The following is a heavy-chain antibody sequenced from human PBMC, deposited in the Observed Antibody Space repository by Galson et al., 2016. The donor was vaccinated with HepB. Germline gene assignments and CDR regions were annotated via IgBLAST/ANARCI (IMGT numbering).Heavy chain of an antibody. CDR1: GFTVSGNY. CDR2: IYGGGST. V-gene: IGHV3-66*01. Sequence: SLRLSCAASGFTVSGNYLSWVRQAPGKGLEWVSLIYGGGSTYYTGSVKGRFTISGDNSKNTIYLQMNSLRDEDTAVYYCARELTGDLFISPPAFDVWGQGTVVTVSS. J-gene: IGHJ3*01. D-gene: IGHD7-27*01. CDR3: ARELTGDLFISPPAFDV.